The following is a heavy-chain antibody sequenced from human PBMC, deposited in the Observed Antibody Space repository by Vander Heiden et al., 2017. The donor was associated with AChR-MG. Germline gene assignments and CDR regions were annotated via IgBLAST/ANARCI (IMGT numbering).Heavy chain of an antibody. J-gene: IGHJ6*02. V-gene: IGHV3-48*03. CDR3: ASRIRLSGTYYGMDV. CDR2: ISTGGSTI. Sequence: EVQRVESGGGLEQPGGSLRLSCAGSGFTFSLYEMNWVRQAPGRGLEWVSYISTGGSTIYYADSVSGRFTISRDNAKNSLYLQMNSLRVEDTAVYYCASRIRLSGTYYGMDVWGQGTTVTVSS. D-gene: IGHD1-26*01. CDR1: GFTFSLYE.